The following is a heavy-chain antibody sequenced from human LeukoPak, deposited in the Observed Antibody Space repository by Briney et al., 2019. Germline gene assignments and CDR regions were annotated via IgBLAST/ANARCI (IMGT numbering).Heavy chain of an antibody. CDR2: IYYSGTA. CDR3: ARHRRYTTGSEEYDY. J-gene: IGHJ4*02. Sequence: SSETLSLTCTVSGDSISSSSYYWAWIRQPPGKGLEWIGSIYYSGTAYYNPSLKSRVTISVDTSKNQFSLKVSSVTAADTAVYYCARHRRYTTGSEEYDYWGQGNMVTVSS. CDR1: GDSISSSSYY. D-gene: IGHD2-8*02. V-gene: IGHV4-39*01.